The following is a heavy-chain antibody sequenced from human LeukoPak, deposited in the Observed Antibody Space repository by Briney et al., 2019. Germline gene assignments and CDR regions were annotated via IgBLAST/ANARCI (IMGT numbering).Heavy chain of an antibody. CDR2: ISCAGSDK. V-gene: IGHV3-30*18. CDR3: AKSSSGGWYLLGDAFDI. Sequence: PGGSLRLSCAASGFTFSSHGIHWVRQAPGKGLEWVAVISCAGSDKYYADSVKGRFTISRDNSKNTLYLQMNSLRAEDTAVYYCAKSSSGGWYLLGDAFDIWGQGTLVTVSS. D-gene: IGHD6-19*01. J-gene: IGHJ3*02. CDR1: GFTFSSHG.